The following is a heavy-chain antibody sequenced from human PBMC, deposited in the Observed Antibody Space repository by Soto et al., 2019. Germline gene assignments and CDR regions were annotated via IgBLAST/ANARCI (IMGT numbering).Heavy chain of an antibody. J-gene: IGHJ5*02. CDR2: ISAYNGNT. V-gene: IGHV1-18*01. CDR3: ARGSTEYYDFWRGYYNGRGDWFDP. CDR1: GYTFTSYG. Sequence: QVQLVQSGAEVKKPGASVKVSCKASGYTFTSYGISWVRQAPGQGLEWMGWISAYNGNTNYAQKLQGRVTMTTDTSTSTAYMELRSLRSDDTAVYDCARGSTEYYDFWRGYYNGRGDWFDPWGQGTLVTVSS. D-gene: IGHD3-3*01.